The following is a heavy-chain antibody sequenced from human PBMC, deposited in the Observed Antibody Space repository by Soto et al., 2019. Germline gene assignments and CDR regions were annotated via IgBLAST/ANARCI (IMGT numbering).Heavy chain of an antibody. J-gene: IGHJ4*02. D-gene: IGHD3-10*01. CDR2: INGGDGNI. Sequence: ASVKVSCTASGYTFNKYAMHWVRQAPGQRLEWMGWINGGDGNIKYSQKFQGIAINPDTSKNHFSLQLNSVTPDDTAVYYCARTLRGHGVKYIDFWGQGTLVTVSS. CDR3: ARTLRGHGVKYIDF. CDR1: GYTFNKYA. V-gene: IGHV1-3*01.